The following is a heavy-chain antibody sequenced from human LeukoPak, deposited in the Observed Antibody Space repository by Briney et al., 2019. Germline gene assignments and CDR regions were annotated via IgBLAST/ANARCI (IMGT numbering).Heavy chain of an antibody. CDR2: IYYSGST. J-gene: IGHJ3*02. V-gene: IGHV4-59*01. CDR3: ARGIRVLDAFDI. CDR1: GGSFSGYY. Sequence: PSETLSLTCAVYGGSFSGYYWSWIRQPPGKGLEWIGYIYYSGSTNYNPSLKSRVTISVDTSKNQFSLKLSSVTAADTAVYYCARGIRVLDAFDIWGQGTMVTVSS.